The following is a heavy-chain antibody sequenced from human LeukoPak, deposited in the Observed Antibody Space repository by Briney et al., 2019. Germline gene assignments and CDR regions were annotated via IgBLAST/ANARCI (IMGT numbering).Heavy chain of an antibody. D-gene: IGHD6-19*01. CDR2: INPNNGGT. CDR3: ARSEQWLDAFDI. V-gene: IGHV1-2*02. J-gene: IGHJ3*02. CDR1: GYTFTGYY. Sequence: ASVKVSCKASGYTFTGYYMHWVRQAPGQGLEWMGWINPNNGGTNYAQKFQGRVTMTRDTSISTAYMELSRLRSDDTAVYYCARSEQWLDAFDIWGQGTMVTVSS.